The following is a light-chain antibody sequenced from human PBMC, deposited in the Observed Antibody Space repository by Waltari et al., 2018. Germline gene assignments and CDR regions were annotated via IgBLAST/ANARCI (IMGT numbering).Light chain of an antibody. CDR2: DDA. V-gene: IGLV1-51*01. CDR1: SSNIGSNF. CDR3: GTWDNSLGGFV. Sequence: QSVLTQPPSVSAAPGQKVTISCSGSSSNIGSNFVYWSQHLPGTAPKLLIYDDAKRPSRIPDRFSGSKSGTSATLGITGLQTGDEADYYCGTWDNSLGGFVFGTGTKVTGL. J-gene: IGLJ1*01.